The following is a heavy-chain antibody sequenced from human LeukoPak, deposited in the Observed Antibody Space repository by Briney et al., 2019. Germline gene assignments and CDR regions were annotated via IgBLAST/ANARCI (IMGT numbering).Heavy chain of an antibody. Sequence: GGSLRLSCAASGFTFSNYEMNWVRQAPGKGLEWVAVISYDGSNKYYADSVKGRFTISRDNSKNTLYLQMNSLRAEDTAVYYCARALRWSFDYWGQGTLVTVSS. CDR2: ISYDGSNK. V-gene: IGHV3-30*04. D-gene: IGHD4-23*01. CDR1: GFTFSNYE. CDR3: ARALRWSFDY. J-gene: IGHJ4*02.